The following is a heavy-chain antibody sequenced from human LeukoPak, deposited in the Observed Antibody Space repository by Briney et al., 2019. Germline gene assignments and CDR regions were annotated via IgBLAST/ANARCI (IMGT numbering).Heavy chain of an antibody. CDR2: INPNSGGT. J-gene: IGHJ6*02. CDR1: GYTFTGYY. D-gene: IGHD3-22*01. V-gene: IGHV1-2*02. CDR3: ARDSYYYDSSGYYYYTAHYYYYGMDV. Sequence: GASVKVSCKASGYTFTGYYMHWVRQAPGQGLEWMGWINPNSGGTNYAQKFQGRATMTRDTSISTAYMELSRLRSDDTAVYYCARDSYYYDSSGYYYYTAHYYYYGMDVWGQGTTVTVSS.